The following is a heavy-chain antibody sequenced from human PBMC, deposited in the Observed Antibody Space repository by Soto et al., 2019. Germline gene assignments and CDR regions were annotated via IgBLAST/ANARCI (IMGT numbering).Heavy chain of an antibody. D-gene: IGHD2-21*01. CDR3: STLTYQC. CDR2: SKSKTDGGTI. Sequence: GGSLRLSCAASGFTFSNAWMTWVRQAPGKGLEWVGRSKSKTDGGTIDYAAPVKGRFTISRDDSKNMLYLQMNSLKTEDTDVYYCSTLTYQCWGQGTLVTVSS. J-gene: IGHJ4*02. V-gene: IGHV3-15*01. CDR1: GFTFSNAW.